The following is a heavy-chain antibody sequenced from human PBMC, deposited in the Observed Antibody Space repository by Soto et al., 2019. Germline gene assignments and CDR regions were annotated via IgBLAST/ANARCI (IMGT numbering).Heavy chain of an antibody. CDR3: ARGLTRRPYYFDY. V-gene: IGHV4-59*01. Sequence: SETLSLICTVSGGSISSYYWSWIRQPPGKGLEWIGYIYYSGSTNYNPSLKSRVTISVETSKNQFSLKLSSVTAADTAVYYCARGLTRRPYYFDYWGQGTLFTVS. CDR1: GGSISSYY. D-gene: IGHD3-9*01. J-gene: IGHJ4*02. CDR2: IYYSGST.